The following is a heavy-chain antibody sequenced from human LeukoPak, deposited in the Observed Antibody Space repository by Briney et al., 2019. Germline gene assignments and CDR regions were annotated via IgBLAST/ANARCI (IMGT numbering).Heavy chain of an antibody. Sequence: SETLSLTCAVSGYSISSGYYWGWIRQPPGKGLEWIGSIYHSGSTYYNPSLKSRVTISVDTSKNQFSLKLSSVTAADTAVYYLARALCLRGWYPWFDPWGQGTLVTVSS. D-gene: IGHD6-19*01. V-gene: IGHV4-38-2*01. J-gene: IGHJ5*02. CDR1: GYSISSGYY. CDR2: IYHSGST. CDR3: ARALCLRGWYPWFDP.